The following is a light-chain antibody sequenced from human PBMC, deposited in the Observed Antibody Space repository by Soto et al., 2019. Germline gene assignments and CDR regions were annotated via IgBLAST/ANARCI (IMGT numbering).Light chain of an antibody. V-gene: IGLV2-23*02. Sequence: SLLTQPASLSGSPGQSITLSCPGNSRDVGSYNLVSWYQQHPGKAPKLMIYEVSKRPSGVFNRFSGSKSGNTASLTISGLQAEDEADYYCCSYAGSSTYVFGTGTKVTVL. J-gene: IGLJ1*01. CDR2: EVS. CDR3: CSYAGSSTYV. CDR1: SRDVGSYNL.